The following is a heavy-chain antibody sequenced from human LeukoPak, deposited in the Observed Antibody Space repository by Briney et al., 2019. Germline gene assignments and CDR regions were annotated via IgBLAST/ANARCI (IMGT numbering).Heavy chain of an antibody. CDR1: GGSISSYY. D-gene: IGHD4-17*01. Sequence: SETLSLTCTVSGGSISSYYWSWIRQPPGKGLEWIGYIYYSGSTNCNPSLKSRVTISVDTSKNQFSLKLSSVTAADTAVYYCARDRYGDYPDAFDIWGQGTMVTVSS. J-gene: IGHJ3*02. CDR3: ARDRYGDYPDAFDI. CDR2: IYYSGST. V-gene: IGHV4-59*01.